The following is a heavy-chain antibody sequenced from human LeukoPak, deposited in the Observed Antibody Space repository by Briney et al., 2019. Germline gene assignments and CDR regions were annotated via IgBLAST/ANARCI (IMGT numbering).Heavy chain of an antibody. V-gene: IGHV3-21*01. CDR3: AREDPGRVYYYYIDV. Sequence: GGSLRLSCAVSGFSFRTYSFNWVRQSPGKGLEWVYSIGSGTSYTYYGASVKGRFTSPGVDAKNSLYRQMDCLRAEDTGVDYCAREDPGRVYYYYIDVWGNGTTVTVSS. CDR2: IGSGTSYT. CDR1: GFSFRTYS. J-gene: IGHJ6*03.